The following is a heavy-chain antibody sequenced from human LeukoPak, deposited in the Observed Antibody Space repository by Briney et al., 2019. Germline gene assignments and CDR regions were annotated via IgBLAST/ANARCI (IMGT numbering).Heavy chain of an antibody. Sequence: GGSLRLSCAASGFSFSTSWMDWVRQAPGKGLEWVANIKPDGSEKYYVDSVKGRSTNSRDNAKNSMFLQMNSLRAEDTAVYYCSRSLNSWGQGTLVTVSS. V-gene: IGHV3-7*01. J-gene: IGHJ4*02. CDR2: IKPDGSEK. CDR3: SRSLNS. CDR1: GFSFSTSW.